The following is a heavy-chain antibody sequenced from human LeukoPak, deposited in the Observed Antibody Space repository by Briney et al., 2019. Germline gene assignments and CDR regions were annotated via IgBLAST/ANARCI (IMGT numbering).Heavy chain of an antibody. D-gene: IGHD6-19*01. J-gene: IGHJ4*02. CDR2: ISGSGGST. CDR1: GFTFSSYA. V-gene: IGHV3-23*01. CDR3: AKDRSSSTIAVRGGY. Sequence: GGSLRLSWAASGFTFSSYAMSWVRQAPGKGLEWVSAISGSGGSTYYADSVKGRFAISRDNSKNTLYLQMTSLRAEDTALYYCAKDRSSSTIAVRGGYWGQGTLVTVSS.